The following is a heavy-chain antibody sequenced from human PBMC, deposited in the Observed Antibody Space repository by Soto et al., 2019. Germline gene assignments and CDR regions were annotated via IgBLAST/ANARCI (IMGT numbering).Heavy chain of an antibody. Sequence: EVQLLESGGGLVQPGGSLRLSCAASGFTFSSYAMSWVRQAPGKGLEWVSAISGSGEYTYYADSVKGRFTTSRDNPKNALHLQMSSLGAADTAVYYCAKGVEGYCSSTSCHAYWSGPWGQGTMVTVSS. CDR3: AKGVEGYCSSTSCHAYWSGP. J-gene: IGHJ5*02. V-gene: IGHV3-23*01. D-gene: IGHD2-2*01. CDR2: ISGSGEYT. CDR1: GFTFSSYA.